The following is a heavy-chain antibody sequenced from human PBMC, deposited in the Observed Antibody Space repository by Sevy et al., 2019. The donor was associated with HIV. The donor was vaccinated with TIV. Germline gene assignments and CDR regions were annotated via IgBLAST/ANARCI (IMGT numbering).Heavy chain of an antibody. V-gene: IGHV3-7*01. Sequence: GGSLRLSCAASGYIFSSYGIHWVRQAPGKGLEWVANIKQDGSEKYYVDSVKGRFTISRDNAKNSLYLQMNSLRAEDTAVYYCARFQTVSRSGSYYSFDYWGQGTLVTVSS. CDR3: ARFQTVSRSGSYYSFDY. D-gene: IGHD1-26*01. CDR2: IKQDGSEK. J-gene: IGHJ4*02. CDR1: GYIFSSYG.